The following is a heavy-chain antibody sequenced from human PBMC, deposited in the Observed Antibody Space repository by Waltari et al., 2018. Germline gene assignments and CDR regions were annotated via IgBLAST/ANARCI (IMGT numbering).Heavy chain of an antibody. J-gene: IGHJ6*02. D-gene: IGHD5-18*01. CDR3: ARAPGGYSYGPTYYYYGMDV. CDR1: GGSISSYY. V-gene: IGHV4-59*01. CDR2: IYYSGST. Sequence: QVQLQESGPGLVKPSETLSLTCTVSGGSISSYYWTWIRQPPGTGLEWIGYIYYSGSTNYNPSLKSRVTISVDTSKNQFSLKLSSVTAADTAVYYCARAPGGYSYGPTYYYYGMDVWGQGTTVTVSS.